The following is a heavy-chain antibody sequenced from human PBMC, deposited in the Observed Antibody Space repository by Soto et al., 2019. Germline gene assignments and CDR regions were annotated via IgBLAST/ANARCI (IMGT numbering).Heavy chain of an antibody. J-gene: IGHJ4*02. CDR1: GFTFSSYG. D-gene: IGHD6-19*01. V-gene: IGHV3-33*01. Sequence: QVQLVESGGGVVRPGRSLRLSCAASGFTFSSYGMHWVRQAPGKGLEWVAVIWYDGSNKYYADSVKGRFTISRDNSKNTLYLQMKSLRAEDTAVYYCARDRYSSAPRAFDYWGQGTLVTVSS. CDR3: ARDRYSSAPRAFDY. CDR2: IWYDGSNK.